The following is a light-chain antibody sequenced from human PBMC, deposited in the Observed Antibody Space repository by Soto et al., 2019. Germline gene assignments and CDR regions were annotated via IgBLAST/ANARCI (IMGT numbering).Light chain of an antibody. J-gene: IGKJ1*01. Sequence: DIQMTQSTSTLSGSVGDRVTITCRASQTISSWLAWYQQKPGKAPKLLIYDASSLESGVPSRFSGSGSGTEFTLTISSLQPDDFATYYCQQYNSYSPETFGQGTKVDNK. CDR3: QQYNSYSPET. V-gene: IGKV1-5*01. CDR1: QTISSW. CDR2: DAS.